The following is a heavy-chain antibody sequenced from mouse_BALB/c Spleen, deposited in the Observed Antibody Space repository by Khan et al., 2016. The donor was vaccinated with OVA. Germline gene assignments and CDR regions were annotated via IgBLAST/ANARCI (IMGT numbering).Heavy chain of an antibody. Sequence: QIQLVQSGPELKKPGETVKISCKASGYTFTDYSLHWVKQAPGKGLKWMGWINTETGEPTYADDFKGRFAFSLETSASNAYLQINNLKNEDTATXFCAGRRHWYFDVWGAGATVTVSS. CDR1: GYTFTDYS. V-gene: IGHV9-2-1*01. CDR2: INTETGEP. J-gene: IGHJ1*01. CDR3: AGRRHWYFDV.